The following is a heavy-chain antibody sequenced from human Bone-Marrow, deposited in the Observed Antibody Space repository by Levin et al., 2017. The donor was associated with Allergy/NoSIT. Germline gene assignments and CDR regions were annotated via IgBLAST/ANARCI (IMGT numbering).Heavy chain of an antibody. CDR3: ARVAHTVVFEGPFDY. CDR2: IYYSGST. J-gene: IGHJ4*02. CDR1: GGSISGSTTYS. V-gene: IGHV4-39*07. D-gene: IGHD3-3*01. Sequence: SETLSLTCTVSGGSISGSTTYSWGWIRQPPGKGLEWIGHIYYSGSTYYNPSLKSRVTISVDTSKNQFSLRLSALTAADTAVYYCARVAHTVVFEGPFDYWGQGTQVTVSS.